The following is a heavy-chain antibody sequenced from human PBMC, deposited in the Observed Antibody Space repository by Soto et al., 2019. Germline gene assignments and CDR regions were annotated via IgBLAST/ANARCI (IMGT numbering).Heavy chain of an antibody. CDR2: INHSGST. D-gene: IGHD3-3*01. CDR1: GGSFSGYY. Sequence: PSETLSLTCAVYGGSFSGYYWSWIRQPPGKGLEWIGEINHSGSTNYNPSLKSRVTISVDTSKNQFSLKLSSVTAADTAVCYCARGDSGVYYYYMDVWGKGTTVTVSS. J-gene: IGHJ6*03. V-gene: IGHV4-34*01. CDR3: ARGDSGVYYYYMDV.